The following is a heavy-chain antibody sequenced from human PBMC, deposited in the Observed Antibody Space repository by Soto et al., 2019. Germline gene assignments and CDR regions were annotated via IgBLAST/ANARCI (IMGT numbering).Heavy chain of an antibody. V-gene: IGHV3-23*01. CDR3: VKHSEYQLLSWFDP. D-gene: IGHD2-2*01. Sequence: LESGGGLAQPGGSLRLSCAASGFTFSTYAMSWVRQAPGKGLEWVSGISAGGGNTFYADSVRGRFTISRDNSKNTLDLQISSLRAEDAALYFCVKHSEYQLLSWFDPWGQGTLVTVSS. CDR1: GFTFSTYA. CDR2: ISAGGGNT. J-gene: IGHJ5*02.